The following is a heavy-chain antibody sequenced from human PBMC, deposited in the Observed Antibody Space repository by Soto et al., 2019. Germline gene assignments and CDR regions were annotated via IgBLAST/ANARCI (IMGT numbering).Heavy chain of an antibody. CDR1: GFTVSNNY. J-gene: IGHJ4*02. V-gene: IGHV3-66*01. Sequence: ELQLVASGGGLVQPGGSLRLSCAASGFTVSNNYVRWVRQAPGKGLEWVSLICSNGDTRYADSVKGRFTISRDSSSNTLYLQMNSLRVDDTAVYYCARDGTYNWVGGQGIHVTVSS. D-gene: IGHD1-1*01. CDR3: ARDGTYNWV. CDR2: ICSNGDT.